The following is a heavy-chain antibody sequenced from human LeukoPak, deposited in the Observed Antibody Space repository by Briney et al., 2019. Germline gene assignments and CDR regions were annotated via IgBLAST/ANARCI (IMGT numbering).Heavy chain of an antibody. J-gene: IGHJ4*02. V-gene: IGHV4-61*02. CDR2: IYTSGST. D-gene: IGHD3-9*01. CDR3: VGTYDILTGYTPYFDY. Sequence: PSQTLSLTCTVSGGSISSGSYYWSWIRQPAGKGLEWIGRIYTSGSTNYNPSLKSRVTISVDTSKNQFSLKLSSVTAAGTAVYYCVGTYDILTGYTPYFDYWGRGTLVTVSS. CDR1: GGSISSGSYY.